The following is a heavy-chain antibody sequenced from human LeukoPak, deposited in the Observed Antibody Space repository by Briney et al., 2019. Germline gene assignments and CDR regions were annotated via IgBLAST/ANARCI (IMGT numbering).Heavy chain of an antibody. Sequence: GGPLGLSFAASGFPFGSYSMTGVRQAPGKGLEGVSYISSSSSTIYYADSVKGRFTISRDNAKNSLYLQMNSLRAEDTAVYYCAKGQWVAVAGTLFDYWGQGTLVTVSS. J-gene: IGHJ4*02. CDR3: AKGQWVAVAGTLFDY. CDR1: GFPFGSYS. CDR2: ISSSSSTI. V-gene: IGHV3-48*04. D-gene: IGHD6-19*01.